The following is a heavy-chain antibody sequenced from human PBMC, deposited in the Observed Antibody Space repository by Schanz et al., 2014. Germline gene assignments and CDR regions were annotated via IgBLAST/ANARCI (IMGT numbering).Heavy chain of an antibody. Sequence: VQLVESGGGVVQPGGSLRLSCAASGFTFSNAWMSWVRQAPGKGLEYIGRIKTKDEGEVPEYSAPAKGRFTISRDDSRNTFYLQLNSLRTEDTAVYYCATDHVPGLYYLDYWGQGTRVTVSS. J-gene: IGHJ4*02. CDR3: ATDHVPGLYYLDY. CDR2: IKTKDEGEVP. CDR1: GFTFSNAW. D-gene: IGHD2-2*01. V-gene: IGHV3-15*01.